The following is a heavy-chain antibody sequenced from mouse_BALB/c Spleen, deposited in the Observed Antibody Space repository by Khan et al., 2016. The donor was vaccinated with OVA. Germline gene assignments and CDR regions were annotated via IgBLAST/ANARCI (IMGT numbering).Heavy chain of an antibody. D-gene: IGHD2-12*01. CDR3: ARRYEFFAY. Sequence: EVQLQESGPDLVKPGASVKISCKASGYSFTVYYMTWVKQSHGKSPEWIGRVNPNNGDTNYNQNFKGKAILTVDKSSNTAYMELRSLTSEDSAVFDYARRYEFFAYWGQGTLVTVSA. CDR2: VNPNNGDT. J-gene: IGHJ3*01. CDR1: GYSFTVYY. V-gene: IGHV1-26*01.